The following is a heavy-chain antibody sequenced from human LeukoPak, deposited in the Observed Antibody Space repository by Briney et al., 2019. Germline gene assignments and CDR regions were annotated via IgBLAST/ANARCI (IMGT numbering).Heavy chain of an antibody. Sequence: GGSLRLSCEASGFTFRNYGMHWVRQAPGKGLEWVAFISYDGSIKYYGDFLKGRFSISRDNSKNTLTLQMNSLSAEDTAVYYCASPYDSSGLTWGDAFDIWGQGTMVTVSS. V-gene: IGHV3-30*03. CDR3: ASPYDSSGLTWGDAFDI. J-gene: IGHJ3*02. D-gene: IGHD3-22*01. CDR1: GFTFRNYG. CDR2: ISYDGSIK.